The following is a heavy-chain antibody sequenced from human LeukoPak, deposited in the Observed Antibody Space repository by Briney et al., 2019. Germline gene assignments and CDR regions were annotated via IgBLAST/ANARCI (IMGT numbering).Heavy chain of an antibody. CDR2: ISGSGGST. CDR3: AKDHPSIIVVVAAPFDY. CDR1: GFTFSSYA. D-gene: IGHD2-15*01. J-gene: IGHJ4*02. V-gene: IGHV3-23*01. Sequence: GSLRLSCAASGFTFSSYAMCWVRPAPGKGLEWVSAISGSGGSTYYADSVKGLFTISRDNSKNTLYLQMNSLRAEDTAVYYCAKDHPSIIVVVAAPFDYWGQGTLVTVSS.